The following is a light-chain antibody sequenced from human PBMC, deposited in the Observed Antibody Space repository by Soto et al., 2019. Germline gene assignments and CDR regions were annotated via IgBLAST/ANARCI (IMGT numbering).Light chain of an antibody. V-gene: IGKV1-27*01. CDR1: QGISNF. CDR3: LQYYDYRT. J-gene: IGKJ1*01. Sequence: DIQMTQSPSSLSASVGDRVTITCRASQGISNFLAWYQQKPGKVPKLLIYAASTLHSGVPSRFSGSGSGTEFTLTISSLQPDDSATYYCLQYYDYRTFGQGTKVDIK. CDR2: AAS.